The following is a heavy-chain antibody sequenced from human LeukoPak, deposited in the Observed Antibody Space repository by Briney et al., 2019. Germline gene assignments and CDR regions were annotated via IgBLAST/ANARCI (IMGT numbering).Heavy chain of an antibody. CDR2: ISGSGGST. CDR1: GFIVSSTY. Sequence: PGGSLRLSCAASGFIVSSTYMSWVRQAPGKGLEWVSAISGSGGSTYYADSVKGRFTISRDNSKNTLYLQMNSLRAEDTAVYYCAKAEGYSSSWLLGVPFDYWGQGTLVTVSS. D-gene: IGHD6-13*01. CDR3: AKAEGYSSSWLLGVPFDY. V-gene: IGHV3-23*01. J-gene: IGHJ4*02.